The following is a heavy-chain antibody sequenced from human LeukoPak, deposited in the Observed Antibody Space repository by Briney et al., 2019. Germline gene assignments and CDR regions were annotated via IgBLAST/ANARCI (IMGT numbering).Heavy chain of an antibody. CDR1: GGSISSSNW. CDR3: ARGHFSGLGGVIAAFDY. Sequence: SETLSLTCAVSGGSISSSNWWSWVRPPPGKGLEWIGEIYHSGSTNYNPSLKSRVTISVDKSKNQFSLKLSSVTAADTAVYYCARGHFSGLGGVIAAFDYWGQGTLVTVSS. D-gene: IGHD3-16*02. V-gene: IGHV4-4*02. CDR2: IYHSGST. J-gene: IGHJ4*02.